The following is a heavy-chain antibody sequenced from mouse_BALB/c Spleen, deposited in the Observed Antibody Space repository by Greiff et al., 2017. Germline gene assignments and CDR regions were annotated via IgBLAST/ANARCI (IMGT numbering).Heavy chain of an antibody. CDR2: IWGGGST. V-gene: IGHV2-6-5*01. D-gene: IGHD2-10*01. CDR1: GFSLTDYG. Sequence: VKLLESGPGLVAPSQSLSITCTVSGFSLTDYGVSWIRQPPGKGLEWLGVIWGGGSTYYNSALKSRLSISKDNSKSQVFLKMNSLQTDDTAMYYCAKHAYYGNPYFDDWGQGTTLTVAS. J-gene: IGHJ2*01. CDR3: AKHAYYGNPYFDD.